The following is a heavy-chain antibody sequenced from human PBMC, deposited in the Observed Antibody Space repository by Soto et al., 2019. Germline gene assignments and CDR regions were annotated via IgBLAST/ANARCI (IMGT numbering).Heavy chain of an antibody. D-gene: IGHD4-17*01. CDR2: IYYSGST. Sequence: QLQLQESGPGLVKPSETLSLTCTVSGGSISSSSYYWGWIRQPPGKGLEWIGSIYYSGSTYYNPSLKSRVTISVDTSKNQFSLKLSSVTAADTAVYYCARQVGGLRDFSYFDYWGQGTLVTVSS. CDR3: ARQVGGLRDFSYFDY. J-gene: IGHJ4*02. CDR1: GGSISSSSYY. V-gene: IGHV4-39*01.